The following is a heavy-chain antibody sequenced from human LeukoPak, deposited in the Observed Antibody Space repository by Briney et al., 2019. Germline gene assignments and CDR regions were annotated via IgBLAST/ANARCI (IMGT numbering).Heavy chain of an antibody. D-gene: IGHD3-10*01. CDR1: GFTFSTYG. J-gene: IGHJ4*02. CDR3: TSFRVSGSYYRSAPFDY. Sequence: GGSLRLSCAAPGFTFSTYGMSWVRQAPGKGLQWVSTIPSGGGTYYADSVKGRFTISRDNSKNTLYLQMNSLRAEDTAVYYCTSFRVSGSYYRSAPFDYWGQGTLVTVSS. V-gene: IGHV3-23*01. CDR2: IPSGGGT.